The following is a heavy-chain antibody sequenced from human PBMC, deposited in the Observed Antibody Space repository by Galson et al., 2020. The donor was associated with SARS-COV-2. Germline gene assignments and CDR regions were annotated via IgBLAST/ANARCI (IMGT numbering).Heavy chain of an antibody. J-gene: IGHJ5*02. CDR1: GDSVSSNSGA. V-gene: IGHV6-1*01. CDR2: TYYRSKWFT. Sequence: SETLSLTCDISGDSVSSNSGAWNWIRLSPSRGLEWLGRTYYRSKWFTEYAISVKRRIVIDADTSKNQFSLHLNSVTPEDTGVYFCARGPGTNTGVTDGWFDPGGQGALVTV. D-gene: IGHD3-10*01. CDR3: ARGPGTNTGVTDGWFDP.